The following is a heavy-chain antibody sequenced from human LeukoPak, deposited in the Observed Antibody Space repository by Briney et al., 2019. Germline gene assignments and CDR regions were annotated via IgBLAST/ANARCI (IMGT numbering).Heavy chain of an antibody. V-gene: IGHV4-31*03. Sequence: SQTLSLTCTVSGGSITSGGYYWSWIRQHPGKGLEWIGYIYYSGSTLYNPSLKSRVTISVDTSKNHLSLKLSSVTAADTAVYYCARQQNDYVWGSYRLGMNFDYWGQETLVTVSS. CDR1: GGSITSGGYY. D-gene: IGHD3-16*02. CDR3: ARQQNDYVWGSYRLGMNFDY. CDR2: IYYSGST. J-gene: IGHJ4*02.